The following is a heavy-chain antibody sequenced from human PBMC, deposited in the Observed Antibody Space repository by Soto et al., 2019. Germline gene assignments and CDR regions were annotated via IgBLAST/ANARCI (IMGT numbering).Heavy chain of an antibody. CDR3: AKGAEYDYIWGSYEN. CDR1: GFTFSSYG. D-gene: IGHD3-16*01. V-gene: IGHV3-30*18. J-gene: IGHJ4*02. CDR2: ISYDGSNK. Sequence: QVQLAESGGGVVQPGRSLRLSCAASGFTFSSYGMHWVRQVPGKGLEWVAVISYDGSNKYYADSVKGRFTISRDNSKNTLYLQMNSLRAEDTAVYYCAKGAEYDYIWGSYENWGQGTLVTVSS.